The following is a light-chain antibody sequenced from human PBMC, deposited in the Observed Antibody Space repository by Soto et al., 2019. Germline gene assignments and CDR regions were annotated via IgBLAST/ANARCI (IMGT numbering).Light chain of an antibody. CDR3: QQYGSSPPYT. V-gene: IGKV3-20*01. J-gene: IGKJ2*01. CDR2: AAS. Sequence: DMVLTQSPGTLSLSPGERATLSCRASRSFASSYLGWYQQKPGQAPRLLLYAASKRATGIPDRFSGSGSGTDLTLTINRLEPEDSAVYYCQQYGSSPPYTFGQGTKVDIK. CDR1: RSFASSY.